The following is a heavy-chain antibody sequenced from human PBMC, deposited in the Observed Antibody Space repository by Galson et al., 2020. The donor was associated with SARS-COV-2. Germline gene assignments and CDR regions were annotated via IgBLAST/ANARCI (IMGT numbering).Heavy chain of an antibody. CDR1: GGSISSSSYY. Sequence: SETLSLTCTVSGGSISSSSYYWGWIRQPPGKGLEWIGSIYYSGSTYYNPSLKSRVTISVDTSKNQFSLKLSSVTAADTAVYYCAKGNVVGELLADRVGDWFDPWGQGTLVTVSS. CDR2: IYYSGST. V-gene: IGHV4-39*01. CDR3: AKGNVVGELLADRVGDWFDP. D-gene: IGHD3-10*01. J-gene: IGHJ5*02.